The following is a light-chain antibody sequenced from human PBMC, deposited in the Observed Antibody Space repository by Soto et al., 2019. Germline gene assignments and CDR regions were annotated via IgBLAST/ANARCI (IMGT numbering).Light chain of an antibody. CDR1: SSDIGGYNY. V-gene: IGLV2-14*03. CDR2: DVS. CDR3: TSYTRSTTLV. J-gene: IGLJ2*01. Sequence: QAVVTQPASVSGSPGQSITISCTGTSSDIGGYNYVSWYQQHPGTAPKLMIYDVSNRPSGVSNRFSGSKSGNTASLTISGLQAEDEADYYCTSYTRSTTLVFGGGTQLTVL.